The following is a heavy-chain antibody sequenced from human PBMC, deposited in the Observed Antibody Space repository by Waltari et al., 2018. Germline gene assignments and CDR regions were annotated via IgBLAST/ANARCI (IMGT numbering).Heavy chain of an antibody. CDR2: ISANKGHT. Sequence: QVLLVQSGAEVKKPGASVKVSCRASGYSFSDFGISWVRQAPGQGLEWMGWISANKGHTNHARKFEDRLIMTKDTSTATVYMELSDLTSDDTAVYFCARERHRLMEVGYLMALDPWGQGTLVTVSS. D-gene: IGHD3-3*01. CDR3: ARERHRLMEVGYLMALDP. CDR1: GYSFSDFG. J-gene: IGHJ5*02. V-gene: IGHV1-18*01.